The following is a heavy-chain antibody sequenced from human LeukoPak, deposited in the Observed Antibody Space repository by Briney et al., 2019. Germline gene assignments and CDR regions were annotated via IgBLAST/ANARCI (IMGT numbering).Heavy chain of an antibody. J-gene: IGHJ5*02. D-gene: IGHD2-15*01. Sequence: GTLRLSCAASGFNFSNYGMTWVRQAPGKGLEWIGEINHSGSTNYNPSHKSRVTISVDTSKNQFSLKLSSVTAADTAIYYCARAVIVVAAATQRNWFDPWGQGTLVTVSS. V-gene: IGHV4-34*01. CDR1: GFNFSNYG. CDR2: INHSGST. CDR3: ARAVIVVAAATQRNWFDP.